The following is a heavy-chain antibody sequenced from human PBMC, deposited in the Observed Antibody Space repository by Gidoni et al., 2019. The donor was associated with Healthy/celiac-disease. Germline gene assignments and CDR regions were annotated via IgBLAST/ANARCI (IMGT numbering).Heavy chain of an antibody. CDR3: ARGLPHIVVVPAAMVVY. CDR2: RSYDGSNK. CDR1: GFPFITYA. D-gene: IGHD2-2*01. Sequence: QVQLVDSGGGVLQPVRSRILPCAASGFPFITYAMHWVRQAPDKGLEWVAVRSYDGSNKYYADSVKGRFTISRDNSKNTLYLQMNSLRAEDTAGYYCARGLPHIVVVPAAMVVYWGQGTLVTVSS. J-gene: IGHJ4*02. V-gene: IGHV3-30*04.